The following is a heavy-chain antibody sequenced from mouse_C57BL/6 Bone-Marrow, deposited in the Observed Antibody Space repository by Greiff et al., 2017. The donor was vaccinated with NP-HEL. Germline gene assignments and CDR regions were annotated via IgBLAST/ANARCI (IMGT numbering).Heavy chain of an antibody. CDR3: ARCPYYYGSSYCLFDY. CDR1: GYTFTDYY. CDR2: INPNNGGT. J-gene: IGHJ2*01. Sequence: EVQLQQSGPELVKPGASVKISCKASGYTFTDYYMNWVKQSHGKSLEWIGDINPNNGGTSYNQKFKGKATLTVDKSSSTAYMELRSLTSEDSAVYYCARCPYYYGSSYCLFDYWGQGTTLTVSS. D-gene: IGHD1-1*01. V-gene: IGHV1-26*01.